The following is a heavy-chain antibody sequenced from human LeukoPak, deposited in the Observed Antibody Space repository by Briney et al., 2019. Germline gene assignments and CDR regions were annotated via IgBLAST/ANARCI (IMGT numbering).Heavy chain of an antibody. CDR1: GFSISGYW. Sequence: QPGGSLRLSCAASGFSISGYWMHWVRQAAGGGLVWVSRMNSGGTTINYADSVRGRFTISRDNVDNTLRLQMNSLRVEDTAVYYCIREVQVRASASLGLWGQGTLVTVSS. CDR3: IREVQVRASASLGL. D-gene: IGHD3-16*01. V-gene: IGHV3-74*01. J-gene: IGHJ4*01. CDR2: MNSGGTTI.